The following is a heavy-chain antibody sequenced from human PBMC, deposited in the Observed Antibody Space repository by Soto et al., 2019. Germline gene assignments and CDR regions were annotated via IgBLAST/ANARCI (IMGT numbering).Heavy chain of an antibody. J-gene: IGHJ3*01. V-gene: IGHV3-48*03. CDR1: GFTFYTYE. CDR3: ASGSGGGGAFDF. D-gene: IGHD3-10*01. Sequence: EVQLVESGGGLVQPGGSLRLSCAASGFTFYTYEMNWVRQAPGKGLEWVSYISSSGSTTYYADSVKGRFTISRDNAKNSLFLKMNSLGAEDTAIYYCASGSGGGGAFDFWGQGTMVTVSS. CDR2: ISSSGSTT.